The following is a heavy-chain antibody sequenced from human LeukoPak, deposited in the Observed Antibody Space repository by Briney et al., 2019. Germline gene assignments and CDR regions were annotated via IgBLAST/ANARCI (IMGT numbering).Heavy chain of an antibody. CDR3: ARDWDQLVPSKGGPPRYFYFMDV. Sequence: ASVKVSCKTSGYTFTDYNMHWVRQAPGQGPEWMGWIDPNSGGTNYAHRFQDRVTITRDTSISTVYMELNNLRSDDTAVYYCARDWDQLVPSKGGPPRYFYFMDVWGKGTSVIVSS. D-gene: IGHD2-15*01. J-gene: IGHJ6*03. CDR1: GYTFTDYN. CDR2: IDPNSGGT. V-gene: IGHV1-2*07.